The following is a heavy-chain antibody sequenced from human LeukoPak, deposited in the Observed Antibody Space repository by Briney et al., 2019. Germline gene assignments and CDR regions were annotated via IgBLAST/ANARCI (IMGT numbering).Heavy chain of an antibody. CDR2: IYYSGST. D-gene: IGHD3-10*01. J-gene: IGHJ3*02. CDR3: ARNIRITMLRGVIIKGAFDI. Sequence: GSLRLSCAASGFTFSSYAMSWVRQPPGRGLEWIGNIYYSGSTYYNPSLKSRVTISVDTSKSHFSLKLSSVTAADTAVYYCARNIRITMLRGVIIKGAFDIWGQGTMVTVSS. CDR1: GFTFSSYA. V-gene: IGHV4-38-2*01.